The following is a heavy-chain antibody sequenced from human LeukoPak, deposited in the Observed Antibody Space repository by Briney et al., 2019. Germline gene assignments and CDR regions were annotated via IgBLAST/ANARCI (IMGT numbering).Heavy chain of an antibody. CDR2: ISSGGSTV. D-gene: IGHD4-17*01. J-gene: IGHJ4*02. Sequence: GGSLRFPCAASGFTFSSYEVNWVGQAPGKGLEWVSYISSGGSTVYYADSVKGRFTISRDNAKNSLYLQMSSLRAEDTAVYYCARAFYGDLEYWGQGTLVTVSS. CDR1: GFTFSSYE. V-gene: IGHV3-48*03. CDR3: ARAFYGDLEY.